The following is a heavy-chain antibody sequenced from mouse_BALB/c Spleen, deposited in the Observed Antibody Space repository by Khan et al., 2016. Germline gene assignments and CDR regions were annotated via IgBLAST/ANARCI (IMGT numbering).Heavy chain of an antibody. CDR3: TRPGGAWFAY. CDR2: IRLKSNNYAT. D-gene: IGHD1-1*02. Sequence: VQLKESGPGLVQPSQSLSITCTVSGFSLTSYGVHWVRQSPEKGLEWVAEIRLKSNNYATHYAESVKGRFTISRDDSKSSVYLQMNNLRAEDTGIYYCTRPGGAWFAYWGQGTLVTVSA. V-gene: IGHV6-6*02. CDR1: GFSLTSYG. J-gene: IGHJ3*01.